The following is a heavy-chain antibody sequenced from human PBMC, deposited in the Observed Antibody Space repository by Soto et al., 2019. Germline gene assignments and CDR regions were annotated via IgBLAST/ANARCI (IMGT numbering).Heavy chain of an antibody. V-gene: IGHV5-51*01. J-gene: IGHJ4*02. Sequence: GESLKISCKGSGYSFTSYWIGWVRQMPGKGLEWMGIIYPGDSDTRYSPSFQGQVTISADKSISTAYLQWSSLKASDTAMYYCARHGCTNGVCYHFDYWGQGTLVTVSS. D-gene: IGHD2-8*01. CDR3: ARHGCTNGVCYHFDY. CDR1: GYSFTSYW. CDR2: IYPGDSDT.